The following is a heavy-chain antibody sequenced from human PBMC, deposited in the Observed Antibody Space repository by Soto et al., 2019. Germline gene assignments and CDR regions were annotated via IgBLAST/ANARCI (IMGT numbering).Heavy chain of an antibody. CDR2: IRNSGSHM. CDR1: GVTFSENY. V-gene: IGHV3-11*01. J-gene: IGHJ3*02. D-gene: IGHD3-10*01. Sequence: GGSLRLSCAASGVTFSENYMSWIRQAPGKGLEWVSYIRNSGSHMYYADSVKGRFTISRDDAKNSLYLQMNSLRAEDTAVYYCAKFFGAFDIWGQGIMVTV. CDR3: AKFFGAFDI.